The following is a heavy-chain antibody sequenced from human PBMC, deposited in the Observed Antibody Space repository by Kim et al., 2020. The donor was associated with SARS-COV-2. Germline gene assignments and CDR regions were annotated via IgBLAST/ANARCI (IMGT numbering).Heavy chain of an antibody. J-gene: IGHJ3*02. D-gene: IGHD3-16*01. V-gene: IGHV3-74*03. CDR2: ST. CDR3: ARGGLRAAFDI. Sequence: STTYADARQVRVTISRDDAKNTLYLQMNSLRAEDTAMYFCARGGLRAAFDIWGPGTMVTVSS.